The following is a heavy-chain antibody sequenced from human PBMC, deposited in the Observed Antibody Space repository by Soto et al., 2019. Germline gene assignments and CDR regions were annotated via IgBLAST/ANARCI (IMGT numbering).Heavy chain of an antibody. CDR2: IYRTGNT. CDR1: GDSMTSGDYS. J-gene: IGHJ4*02. CDR3: ARGDYQYSIDY. Sequence: SETLSLTCTVSGDSMTSGDYSWSWIRQPPGKGLEWLGYIYRTGNTHYSPSLKSRVSTSQDRSKNQFSLELTSVTAADTAVYYCARGDYQYSIDYWGQGTLVTVSS. V-gene: IGHV4-30-2*01. D-gene: IGHD2-2*01.